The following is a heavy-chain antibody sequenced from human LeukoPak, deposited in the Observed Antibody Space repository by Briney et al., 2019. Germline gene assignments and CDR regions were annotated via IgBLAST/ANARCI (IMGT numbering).Heavy chain of an antibody. Sequence: PGGSLRLSCAASGFTFSSYAMSWVRQAPGKGLEWVSAISGSGGGTYYADSVKGRFTISRDNSTNTLYLQMNSLRAEDTAVYYCAKEPSARYYYYSYMDVWGKGTTVTVSS. CDR2: ISGSGGGT. V-gene: IGHV3-23*01. D-gene: IGHD2-2*01. CDR3: AKEPSARYYYYSYMDV. CDR1: GFTFSSYA. J-gene: IGHJ6*03.